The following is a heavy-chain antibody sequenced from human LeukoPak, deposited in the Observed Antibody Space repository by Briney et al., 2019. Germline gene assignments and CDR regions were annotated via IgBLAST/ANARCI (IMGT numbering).Heavy chain of an antibody. CDR2: TYYRSKWYN. Sequence: SQTLSLTCALSGDSVSSNSAAWNWIRQSPSRGLEWLGRTYYRSKWYNDYAVSVKSRITINPDTSKNQFSQQLNSVTPEDTAVYYCASEYCSGGSCYSGFDYWGQGTLVTASS. V-gene: IGHV6-1*01. D-gene: IGHD2-15*01. CDR3: ASEYCSGGSCYSGFDY. CDR1: GDSVSSNSAA. J-gene: IGHJ4*02.